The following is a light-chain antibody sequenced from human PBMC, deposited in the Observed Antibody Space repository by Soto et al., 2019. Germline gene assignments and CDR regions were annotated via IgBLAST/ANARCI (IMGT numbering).Light chain of an antibody. J-gene: IGLJ1*01. CDR1: SSNIGGNS. CDR3: GSWDSSLSAYV. V-gene: IGLV1-51*01. CDR2: DDN. Sequence: QPPSVSAAPGQKVTISCSGSSSNIGGNSVSWYQQLPGTAPKLLIYDDNKRPSGIPDRFSGSKSGTSATLGITGFQTGDEADYYCGSWDSSLSAYVFGTGTKVTVL.